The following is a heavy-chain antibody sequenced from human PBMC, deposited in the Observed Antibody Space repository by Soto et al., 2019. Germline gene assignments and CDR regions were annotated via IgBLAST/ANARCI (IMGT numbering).Heavy chain of an antibody. J-gene: IGHJ6*03. D-gene: IGHD3-16*02. CDR2: IYYSGST. CDR3: ARHLGELSESYMDV. CDR1: GGSISSGGYY. V-gene: IGHV4-31*03. Sequence: SETLSLTCTVSGGSISSGGYYWSWIRQHPGKGLEWIGYIYYSGSTYYNPSLKDRVTISVDTSKNQFSLKLSSVTAADTAVYYCARHLGELSESYMDVWGKGTTVTVSS.